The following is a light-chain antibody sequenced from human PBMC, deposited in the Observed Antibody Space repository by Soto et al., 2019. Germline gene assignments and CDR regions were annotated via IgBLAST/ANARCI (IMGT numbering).Light chain of an antibody. V-gene: IGKV3-20*01. CDR3: QQYMSSVT. Sequence: EIVLTQSPGSLSLSPGQRATLSCRASQSVDTTFFAWYQKKPGQAPRLLIYGASKSATCIPDWFSGSGSGTDFTLIMSRLEPEDFAVYYCQQYMSSVTFVQGTKVEIK. CDR1: QSVDTTF. J-gene: IGKJ1*01. CDR2: GAS.